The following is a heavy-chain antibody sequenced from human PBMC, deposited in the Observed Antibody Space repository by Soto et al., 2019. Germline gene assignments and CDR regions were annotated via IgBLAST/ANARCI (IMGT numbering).Heavy chain of an antibody. CDR2: ISAYNGNT. J-gene: IGHJ6*02. Sequence: ASVKVSCKASGYTFTSYGISWVRQAPGQGLEWMGWISAYNGNTNYAQKLQGRVTITTDKSTSTAYMELRSLRSEDTAVYYCASGTMIVAHSNYYYYYGMDVWGQGTTVTVSS. CDR3: ASGTMIVAHSNYYYYYGMDV. CDR1: GYTFTSYG. D-gene: IGHD3-22*01. V-gene: IGHV1-18*01.